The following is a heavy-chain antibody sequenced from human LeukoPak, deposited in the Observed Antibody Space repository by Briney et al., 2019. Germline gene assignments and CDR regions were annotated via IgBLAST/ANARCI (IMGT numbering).Heavy chain of an antibody. CDR1: GFTFSSYW. CDR3: ATSGSISITIFGVVIEPFDY. J-gene: IGHJ4*02. D-gene: IGHD3-3*01. Sequence: GGSLRLSCAASGFTFSSYWMSWVRQAPGKGLEWVANIKQDGSEKYYVDSVKGRFTISRDNAKNSLYLQVNSLRAEDTAVYYCATSGSISITIFGVVIEPFDYWGQGTLVTVSS. CDR2: IKQDGSEK. V-gene: IGHV3-7*01.